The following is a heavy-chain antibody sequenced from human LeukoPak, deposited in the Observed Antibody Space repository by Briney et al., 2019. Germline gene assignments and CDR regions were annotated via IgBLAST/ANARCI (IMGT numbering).Heavy chain of an antibody. CDR2: ISYDGSNK. D-gene: IGHD5-24*01. CDR3: ARDRDGYYSTFDY. Sequence: GGSLTLSCAPSGFTFSSYAMHWVRQAPSNGLGWVAVISYDGSNKYYTDSVKGRFTISRENSKNTLYMQRNSLRAEHTAVYYRARDRDGYYSTFDYWGQGTLVTVSS. J-gene: IGHJ4*02. CDR1: GFTFSSYA. V-gene: IGHV3-30*10.